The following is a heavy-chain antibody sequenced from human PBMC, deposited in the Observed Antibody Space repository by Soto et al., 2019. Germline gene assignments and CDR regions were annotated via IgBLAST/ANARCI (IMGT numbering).Heavy chain of an antibody. V-gene: IGHV4-4*02. Sequence: QVQLQESGPGLVKPSGTLSLTCAVSGDSVSSPYYWCWVRQPPGKGLEWIGEVFHTGTTSYNPSLRSRVTISMDKSNNQVSLDVSYVTTSDTAVYYCARSAGWYAVHSWGPGTLVIVSS. D-gene: IGHD6-19*01. CDR1: GDSVSSPYY. J-gene: IGHJ4*02. CDR2: VFHTGTT. CDR3: ARSAGWYAVHS.